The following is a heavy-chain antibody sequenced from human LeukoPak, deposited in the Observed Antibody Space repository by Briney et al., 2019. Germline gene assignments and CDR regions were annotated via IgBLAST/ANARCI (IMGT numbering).Heavy chain of an antibody. D-gene: IGHD2/OR15-2a*01. Sequence: SETLSLTCTVSGGSISSYYWSWIRQPPGKGLEWIGYIYYSRSTTYNPSLKSRATISVDMSKNQFSLKLSSVTAADTAMYYCARAHIVMTGTGYYGMDVWGQGTTVTVSS. CDR3: ARAHIVMTGTGYYGMDV. V-gene: IGHV4-59*01. CDR2: IYYSRST. J-gene: IGHJ6*02. CDR1: GGSISSYY.